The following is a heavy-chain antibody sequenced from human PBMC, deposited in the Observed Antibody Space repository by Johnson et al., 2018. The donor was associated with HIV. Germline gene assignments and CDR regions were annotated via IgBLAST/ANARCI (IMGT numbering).Heavy chain of an antibody. CDR3: ARGWGAFDI. CDR1: GFIFSSYG. J-gene: IGHJ3*02. Sequence: QVQLVESGGGVDQPGGSLRLSCAASGFIFSSYGMHWVRQAPGKGLEWVAFIRYDGSNKYYADSVKGRFTISRDNSKNTLYLQMNRLRAEDTAVYYCARGWGAFDIWGQGTMVTVSS. D-gene: IGHD1-26*01. CDR2: IRYDGSNK. V-gene: IGHV3-30*02.